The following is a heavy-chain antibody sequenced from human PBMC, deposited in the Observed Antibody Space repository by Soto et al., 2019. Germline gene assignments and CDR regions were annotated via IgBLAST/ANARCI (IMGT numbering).Heavy chain of an antibody. V-gene: IGHV1-69*01. J-gene: IGHJ6*01. CDR2: IIPIFGTA. D-gene: IGHD5-12*01. CDR1: GGTFSSYA. Sequence: QVQLVQSGAEVKKPGSSVKVSCKASGGTFSSYAISWVRQAPGQGLVWMGGIIPIFGTANYAQKFLGRVTITAVQSTCIVYLALSRLRSEDTAVYYWARVLWAYSGYGRYYYFGTDVWGQGPTVTVTS. CDR3: ARVLWAYSGYGRYYYFGTDV.